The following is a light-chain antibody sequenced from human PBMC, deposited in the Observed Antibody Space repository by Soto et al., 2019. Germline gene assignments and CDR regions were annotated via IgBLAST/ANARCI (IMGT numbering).Light chain of an antibody. Sequence: DIQMTQSPSSLSASVGDRVTIACRASESIRDMLDWYQQKPGKAPMLLLSSASILQSGVPSRISGSGSGTDLSLTISGLQPEDFATYFCQQSYSSPTFGPGTKVDLK. CDR3: QQSYSSPT. J-gene: IGKJ3*01. CDR1: ESIRDM. CDR2: SAS. V-gene: IGKV1-39*01.